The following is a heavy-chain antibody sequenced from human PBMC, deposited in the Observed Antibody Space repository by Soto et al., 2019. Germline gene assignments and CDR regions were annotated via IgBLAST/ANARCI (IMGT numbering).Heavy chain of an antibody. V-gene: IGHV1-69*13. CDR1: VGTFSSYA. CDR2: IIPIFGTA. J-gene: IGHJ1*01. D-gene: IGHD3-22*01. CDR3: ATSNVNYYDSSGYYYSAH. Sequence: ASVKVSCKASVGTFSSYAISWVRQAPGQGLEWMGGIIPIFGTANYAQKFQGRVTITADESTSTAYMELSSLRSEDTAVYYCATSNVNYYDSSGYYYSAHWGQGTLVTVSS.